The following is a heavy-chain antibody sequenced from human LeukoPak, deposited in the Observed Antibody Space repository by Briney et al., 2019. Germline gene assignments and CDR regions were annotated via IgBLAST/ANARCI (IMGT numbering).Heavy chain of an antibody. CDR3: ARADYGDYVKLRYFDL. CDR1: GFTFSSYW. J-gene: IGHJ2*01. D-gene: IGHD4-17*01. CDR2: IKQDESEK. V-gene: IGHV3-7*05. Sequence: PGGSLRLSCAASGFTFSSYWMSWVRQAPGKGLEWVANIKQDESEKYYVDSVKGRFTISRDNAKKSLYLQMKSLRAEDTAVYYCARADYGDYVKLRYFDLWGRGTLVTVSS.